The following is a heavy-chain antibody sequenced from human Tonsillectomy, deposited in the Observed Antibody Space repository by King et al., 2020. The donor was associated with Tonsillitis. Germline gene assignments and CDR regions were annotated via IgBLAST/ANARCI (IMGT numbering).Heavy chain of an antibody. Sequence: VQLQESGPGLVRPSQTLSLTCTVSGGSISGGDYYRSCIRQHPGKGLEWIAYIYYSGSTYYNPSLKSRLSMSLDTSKNQFSLKLSSVTAAATAVYYCGRYGGGVFDPWGQGTLVTVSS. CDR2: IYYSGST. D-gene: IGHD4-23*01. V-gene: IGHV4-31*03. CDR1: GGSISGGDYY. J-gene: IGHJ5*02. CDR3: GRYGGGVFDP.